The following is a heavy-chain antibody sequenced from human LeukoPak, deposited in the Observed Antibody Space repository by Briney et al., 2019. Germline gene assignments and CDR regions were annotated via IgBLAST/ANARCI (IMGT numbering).Heavy chain of an antibody. Sequence: SVKVSCKASGGTFGSYAISWVRQAPGQGLEWMGRIIPIFGIANYAQKFQGRVTITADKSTSTAYMELSSLRSEDTAVYYCAREAYYDSSGYYDAFDIWGQGTMVTVSS. CDR1: GGTFGSYA. D-gene: IGHD3-22*01. J-gene: IGHJ3*02. V-gene: IGHV1-69*04. CDR3: AREAYYDSSGYYDAFDI. CDR2: IIPIFGIA.